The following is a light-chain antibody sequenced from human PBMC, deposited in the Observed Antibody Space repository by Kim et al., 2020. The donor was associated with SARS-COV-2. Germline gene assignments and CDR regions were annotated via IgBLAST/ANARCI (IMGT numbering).Light chain of an antibody. J-gene: IGLJ3*02. V-gene: IGLV3-19*01. Sequence: SSELTQDPAVSVALGQTVRITCQGHSLRSYYASWYQQKPGQAPVLVIYGKNNRPSGIPDRFSGSSSGNTASLTITGAQAEDEADYYCNSRDSSGNHLRVF. CDR2: GKN. CDR1: SLRSYY. CDR3: NSRDSSGNHLRV.